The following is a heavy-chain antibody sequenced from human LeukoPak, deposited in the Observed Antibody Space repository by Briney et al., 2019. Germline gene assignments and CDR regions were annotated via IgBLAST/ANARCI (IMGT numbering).Heavy chain of an antibody. V-gene: IGHV1-8*01. CDR3: ATAQNSSGWTFDS. J-gene: IGHJ4*02. CDR2: MNPNSGNT. Sequence: ASVKVSCKASGYTFTSYDINWVRQATGQGLEWMGWMNPNSGNTGYAQKFQGRVTMTRNTSISTAYMELSSLRSEDMAVYYCATAQNSSGWTFDSWGQGTLVTVSS. CDR1: GYTFTSYD. D-gene: IGHD6-19*01.